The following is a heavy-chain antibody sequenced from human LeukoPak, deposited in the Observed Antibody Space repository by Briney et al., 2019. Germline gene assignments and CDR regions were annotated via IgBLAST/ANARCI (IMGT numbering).Heavy chain of an antibody. J-gene: IGHJ4*02. CDR3: ARGYYYDSSGYSD. Sequence: ASVKVSCKASGYTFSTYDIYWVRQAPGQGLEWMGWMNPNSGNTGYAQKFQGRVTMTRNTSISTAYMELSSLRSEDTAVYYCARGYYYDSSGYSDWGQGTLVTVSS. CDR1: GYTFSTYD. CDR2: MNPNSGNT. D-gene: IGHD3-22*01. V-gene: IGHV1-8*01.